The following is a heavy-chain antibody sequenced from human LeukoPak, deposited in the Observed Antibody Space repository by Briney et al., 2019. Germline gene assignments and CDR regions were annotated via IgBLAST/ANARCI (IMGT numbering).Heavy chain of an antibody. D-gene: IGHD4-17*01. J-gene: IGHJ5*02. CDR3: AREGGDYALNWFDP. CDR1: GGSISSYY. V-gene: IGHV4-59*01. CDR2: IYYSGST. Sequence: SETLSLTCTVSGGSISSYYWSWLRQPPGKGLEWVGYIYYSGSTNYNPSLKSRVTISVDTSKNQFSLKLSSVTAADTAVYYCAREGGDYALNWFDPWGQGTLVTVSS.